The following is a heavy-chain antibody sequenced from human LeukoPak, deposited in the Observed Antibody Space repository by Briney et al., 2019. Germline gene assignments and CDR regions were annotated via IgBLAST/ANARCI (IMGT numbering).Heavy chain of an antibody. CDR2: INPNSGGT. D-gene: IGHD6-6*01. CDR1: GYTFTGYY. CDR3: ARGGDIAARPFDY. Sequence: ASVKVSCKASGYTFTGYYMHCVRQAPGQGLEWMGWINPNSGGTNYAQKFQGRVTMTRDTSISTVYMELSSLRSDDTDVYYCARGGDIAARPFDYWGQGTLVTVSS. V-gene: IGHV1-2*02. J-gene: IGHJ4*02.